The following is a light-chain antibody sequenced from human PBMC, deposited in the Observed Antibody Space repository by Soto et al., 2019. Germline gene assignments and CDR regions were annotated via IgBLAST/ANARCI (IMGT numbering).Light chain of an antibody. Sequence: EIVLTQSPAPLSLSPGERATLSCRASQSVSSNVAWYQQKPGQAPRLLILPASTRATHIPPRFSSRGSGTDFTLIIDSLQYEDFATYYCQQYDKWPPTTFGQGTRLEI. V-gene: IGKV3-15*01. CDR2: PAS. CDR1: QSVSSN. CDR3: QQYDKWPPTT. J-gene: IGKJ5*01.